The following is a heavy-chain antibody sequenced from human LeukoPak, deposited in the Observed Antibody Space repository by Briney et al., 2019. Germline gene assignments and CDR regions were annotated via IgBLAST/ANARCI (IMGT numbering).Heavy chain of an antibody. D-gene: IGHD2-2*01. J-gene: IGHJ5*02. Sequence: PSETLSLTCTVSGGSISSYYWSWIRQPPGKGLEWIGYIYYSESTNYNPSLKSRVTISVDTSKNQFSLKLSSVTAADTAVYYCARVLGYCSSTSCYPYNWFDPWGQGTLVTVSS. V-gene: IGHV4-59*01. CDR3: ARVLGYCSSTSCYPYNWFDP. CDR1: GGSISSYY. CDR2: IYYSEST.